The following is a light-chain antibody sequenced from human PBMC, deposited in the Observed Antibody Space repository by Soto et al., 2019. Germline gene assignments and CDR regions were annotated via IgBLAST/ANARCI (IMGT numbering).Light chain of an antibody. J-gene: IGKJ1*01. CDR2: GAS. CDR1: QSVSSSY. V-gene: IGKV3-20*01. Sequence: EIVFTQSPGTLSLSPGERATLSCRASQSVSSSYLAWYQQKPGQAPTLLIYGASTRATGIPDRFSGSGSGTDFTLTTSRLEPEDFAVYYCQQYGSSPWTFGQVTKVDIK. CDR3: QQYGSSPWT.